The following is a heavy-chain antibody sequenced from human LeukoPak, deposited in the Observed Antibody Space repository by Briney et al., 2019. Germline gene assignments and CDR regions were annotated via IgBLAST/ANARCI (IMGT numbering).Heavy chain of an antibody. D-gene: IGHD3-3*01. Sequence: PSETLSLTCAVSGGSISSSNWWSWVRQPPGKGLEWIGEIYHSGSTNYNPSLKSRVTISVDTSKNQFSLKLSSVTAADTAVYYCARGIMYYDFWSGPRTPLYYFDYWGQGTLVTVSS. CDR3: ARGIMYYDFWSGPRTPLYYFDY. CDR1: GGSISSSNW. J-gene: IGHJ4*02. CDR2: IYHSGST. V-gene: IGHV4-4*02.